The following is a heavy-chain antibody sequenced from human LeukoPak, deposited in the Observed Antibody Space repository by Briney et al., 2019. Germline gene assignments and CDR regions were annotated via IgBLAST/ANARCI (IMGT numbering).Heavy chain of an antibody. CDR1: GGSISSSSYY. V-gene: IGHV3-53*01. CDR3: ARDYGDSPRY. D-gene: IGHD4-17*01. CDR2: IYSGGST. Sequence: ETLSLTCTVSGGSISSSSYYWGWIRQPPGKGLEWVSVIYSGGSTYYADSVKGRFTISRDNSKNTLYLQMNCLRAEDTAVYYCARDYGDSPRYWGQGTLVTVSS. J-gene: IGHJ4*02.